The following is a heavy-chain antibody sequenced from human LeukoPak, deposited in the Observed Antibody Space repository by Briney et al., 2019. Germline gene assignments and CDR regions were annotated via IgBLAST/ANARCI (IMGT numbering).Heavy chain of an antibody. CDR2: INHSGST. V-gene: IGHV4-34*01. Sequence: PSETLSLTCAVYGGSFSGYYWSWIRQPPGKGLEWIGEINHSGSTNYNPSLKSRVTISVDTSKNQFSLKLGSVTAADTAVYYCAREVLEIAAAGPYNNWFDPWGQGTLVTVSS. CDR1: GGSFSGYY. J-gene: IGHJ5*02. D-gene: IGHD6-13*01. CDR3: AREVLEIAAAGPYNNWFDP.